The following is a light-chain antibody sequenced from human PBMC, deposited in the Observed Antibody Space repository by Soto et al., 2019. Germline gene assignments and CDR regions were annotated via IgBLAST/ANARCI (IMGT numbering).Light chain of an antibody. Sequence: DIQMTQSPSTLSASVGDRVTITCRASQRVGSWLAWFQHKPGRAPKLLIYAASILQSGVPSRFSGSGSGTVFTLTIGSLQPDDFATYYCQQYSTYFWTFGQGTKLEI. J-gene: IGKJ2*01. CDR3: QQYSTYFWT. CDR1: QRVGSW. V-gene: IGKV1-5*01. CDR2: AAS.